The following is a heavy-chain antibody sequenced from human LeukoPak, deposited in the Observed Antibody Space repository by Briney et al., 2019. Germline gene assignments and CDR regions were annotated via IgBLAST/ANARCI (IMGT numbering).Heavy chain of an antibody. CDR2: ISGSGGST. Sequence: GGSLRLSCAASGFTFSSYAMSWVRQAPGKGLEWVSAISGSGGSTYYADSVKGRFTISRDNSKNTLYLQMNSLRAEDTAVYYCAKEGGIIVVVPAAIDFDYWGQGTLVTVSS. J-gene: IGHJ4*02. D-gene: IGHD2-2*01. V-gene: IGHV3-23*01. CDR3: AKEGGIIVVVPAAIDFDY. CDR1: GFTFSSYA.